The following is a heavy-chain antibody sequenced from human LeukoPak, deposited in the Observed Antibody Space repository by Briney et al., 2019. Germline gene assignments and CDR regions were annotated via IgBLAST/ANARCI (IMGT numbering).Heavy chain of an antibody. CDR1: GFIFSTYA. D-gene: IGHD1-14*01. V-gene: IGHV3-21*01. J-gene: IGHJ4*02. CDR3: ASGIRERGFDY. Sequence: GGSLRLSCADSGFIFSTYAVNWVRQAPGRGLEWVSSINPSGSTIFYADSVKGRFTISRDNAKNSLYLQMNSLRAEDTALYFCASGIRERGFDYWGQGTLVTVSS. CDR2: INPSGSTI.